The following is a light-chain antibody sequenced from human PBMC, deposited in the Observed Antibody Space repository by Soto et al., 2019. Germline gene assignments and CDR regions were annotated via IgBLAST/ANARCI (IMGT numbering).Light chain of an antibody. CDR2: GAS. V-gene: IGKV3-15*01. J-gene: IGKJ1*01. Sequence: ERVMTQSPATLSVSPGERATLSCRASQSVSSNLAWYQQKPGQAPRLLIYGASTRATGIPARFSGSGSGTDFTLTISRLEPEDFAVYYCQHYITSLTTFGQGTKVDIK. CDR3: QHYITSLTT. CDR1: QSVSSN.